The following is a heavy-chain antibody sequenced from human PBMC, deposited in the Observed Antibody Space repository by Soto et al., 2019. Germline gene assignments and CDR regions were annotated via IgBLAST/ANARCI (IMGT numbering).Heavy chain of an antibody. CDR1: GYTFTSYA. Sequence: QVQLVQSGAAVKKPGASVKVSCKASGYTFTSYAMHWVRQAPGQRLEWMGWINAGNGNTKYSQKFQGRVTITRDTSASTAYMELSSLRSEDTAVYYCARASSSSPEFDYWGQGTLVTVSS. V-gene: IGHV1-3*01. J-gene: IGHJ4*02. D-gene: IGHD6-6*01. CDR3: ARASSSSPEFDY. CDR2: INAGNGNT.